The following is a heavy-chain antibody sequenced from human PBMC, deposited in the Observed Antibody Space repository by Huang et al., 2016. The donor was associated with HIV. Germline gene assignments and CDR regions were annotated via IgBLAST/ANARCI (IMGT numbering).Heavy chain of an antibody. V-gene: IGHV4-34*01. D-gene: IGHD3-10*01. Sequence: QVQLHQWGAGLLKPSATLSLTCAVYGGSFSGYYWSWIRQPPGKGLGWIGEITHSGSTNYNPSLKSRVTISEETSKNQFSLKLSSVTAADTAVYYCARAPHYGSGSYYYWGQGTLVTVSS. J-gene: IGHJ4*02. CDR3: ARAPHYGSGSYYY. CDR1: GGSFSGYY. CDR2: ITHSGST.